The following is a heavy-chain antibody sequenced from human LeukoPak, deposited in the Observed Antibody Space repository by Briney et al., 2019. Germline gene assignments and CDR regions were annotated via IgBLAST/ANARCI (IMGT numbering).Heavy chain of an antibody. CDR3: ASSAAAGTGGWFDP. CDR1: GFTFSSYS. CDR2: ISSSSSYI. V-gene: IGHV3-21*01. D-gene: IGHD6-13*01. J-gene: IGHJ5*02. Sequence: GGSLRLSCAASGFTFSSYSMDWVRQAPGKGLEWVSSISSSSSYIYYADSVKGRFTISRDNAKNSLYLQMNSLRAEDTAVYYCASSAAAGTGGWFDPWGQGTLATVSS.